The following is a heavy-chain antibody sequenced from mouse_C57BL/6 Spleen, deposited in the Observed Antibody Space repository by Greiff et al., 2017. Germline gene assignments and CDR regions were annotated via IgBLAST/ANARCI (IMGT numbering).Heavy chain of an antibody. CDR2: INPNNGGT. CDR3: ARREDYDGGFAY. J-gene: IGHJ3*01. Sequence: VQLQQSGPELVKPGASVKMSCKASGYTFTDYNMHWVKQSHGKSLEWIGYINPNNGGTSYNQKFKGKATLTVNKSSSTAYMELRSLTSEDSAVYYCARREDYDGGFAYWGQGTLVTVSA. CDR1: GYTFTDYN. V-gene: IGHV1-22*01. D-gene: IGHD2-4*01.